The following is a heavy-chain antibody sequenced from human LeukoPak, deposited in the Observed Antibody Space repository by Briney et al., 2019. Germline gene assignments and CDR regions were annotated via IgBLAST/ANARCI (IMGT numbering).Heavy chain of an antibody. D-gene: IGHD3-9*01. CDR1: GSALANFS. Sequence: ASVKVSCKVSGSALANFSIHWVRQSPGKGLEWLGRLDPEDGDPVFAEISPGFQGRLTFTDDTSTDTTYMELTSLRSDDTAVYYCATVGSGKRYFDWTEDPKTRYYYYMDVWGKGTTVIISS. CDR2: LDPEDGDP. CDR3: ATVGSGKRYFDWTEDPKTRYYYYMDV. V-gene: IGHV1-24*01. J-gene: IGHJ6*03.